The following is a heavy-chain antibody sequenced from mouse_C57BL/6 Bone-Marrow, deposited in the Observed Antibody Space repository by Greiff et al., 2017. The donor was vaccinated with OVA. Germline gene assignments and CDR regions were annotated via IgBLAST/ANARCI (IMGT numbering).Heavy chain of an antibody. D-gene: IGHD2-1*01. CDR2: ISSGGDYT. J-gene: IGHJ3*01. CDR3: IMDGNYFY. Sequence: EVQGLESGEGLVKPGGSLKLSCAASGFTFSSYAMPWVRQTPEKRLEWVAYISSGGDYTNYADTFKGRFTISRDNATNTLYLQMSSLKSEDTAMYYCIMDGNYFYWGQGTLLTVSA. V-gene: IGHV5-9-1*02. CDR1: GFTFSSYA.